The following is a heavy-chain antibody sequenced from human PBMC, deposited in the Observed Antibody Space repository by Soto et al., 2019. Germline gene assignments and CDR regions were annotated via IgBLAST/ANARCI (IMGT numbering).Heavy chain of an antibody. CDR3: AKVTGRECYTHCFGF. J-gene: IGHJ4*02. V-gene: IGHV3-23*01. CDR2: LSGSGGNT. D-gene: IGHD2-8*02. CDR1: GFTFQGNA. Sequence: EMYLLESGGDLVQPGGSLRLSCVASGFTFQGNAMGWVRQAPGKGLEWVADLSGSGGNTYYADSVKGRFTISRDNSKNTEFLHMGSLRAEDTDVYYCAKVTGRECYTHCFGFWGQGTLVTVSS.